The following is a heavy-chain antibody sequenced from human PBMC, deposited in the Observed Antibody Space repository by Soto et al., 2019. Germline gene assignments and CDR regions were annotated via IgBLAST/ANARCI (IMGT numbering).Heavy chain of an antibody. V-gene: IGHV4-30-2*01. J-gene: IGHJ3*02. CDR3: ARVSVGRYYDSSGYYGPDAFDI. CDR2: IYHSGST. Sequence: SETLSLTCAVSGGSISSGGYSWSWIRQPPGKGLEWIGYIYHSGSTYYNPSLKSRVTISVDRSKNQFSLKLSSVTAADTAVYYCARVSVGRYYDSSGYYGPDAFDIWGQGTMVTVSS. CDR1: GGSISSGGYS. D-gene: IGHD3-22*01.